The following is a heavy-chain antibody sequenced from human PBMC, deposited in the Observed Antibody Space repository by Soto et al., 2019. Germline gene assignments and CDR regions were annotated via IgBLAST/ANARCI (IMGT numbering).Heavy chain of an antibody. CDR1: GYTFTSYG. CDR3: ARDRGCSSTSCYRYYYYGMDV. D-gene: IGHD2-2*01. Sequence: ALVKVSCKASGYTFTSYGISWMRQPPGQGLEWMGWISAYNGNTNYAQKLQGRVTMTTDTSTSTAYMELRGLRSDDTAVYYCARDRGCSSTSCYRYYYYGMDVWGQGTTVTVSS. CDR2: ISAYNGNT. J-gene: IGHJ6*02. V-gene: IGHV1-18*04.